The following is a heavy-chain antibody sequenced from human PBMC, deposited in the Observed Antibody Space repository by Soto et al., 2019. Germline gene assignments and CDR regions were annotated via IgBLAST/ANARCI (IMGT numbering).Heavy chain of an antibody. J-gene: IGHJ4*02. V-gene: IGHV3-21*01. CDR3: ARSPKSITGTPTGGGQNHY. D-gene: IGHD1-7*01. CDR2: ISGSSAYI. CDR1: GFTFSSYT. Sequence: GGSLRLSCAASGFTFSSYTMTWVRQAPGKGLEWVASISGSSAYIYHADSVKGRFTISRDNAKSSLYLQMNSLRAEDTAVYYCARSPKSITGTPTGGGQNHYWGQGALVTVSS.